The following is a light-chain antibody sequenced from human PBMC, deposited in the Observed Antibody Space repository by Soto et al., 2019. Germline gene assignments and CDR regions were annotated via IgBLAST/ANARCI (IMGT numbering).Light chain of an antibody. CDR2: SAS. J-gene: IGKJ4*01. V-gene: IGKV1-9*01. Sequence: DIPLTQSPSVLSASVEDTVTITCRASQALSNYLAWYQQKPGKAPDLLIYSASTLQSGVPSRFSGSGSETEFSLTIRALQPEDFATYYCQQLSRYPLTFGGGTKVDIK. CDR3: QQLSRYPLT. CDR1: QALSNY.